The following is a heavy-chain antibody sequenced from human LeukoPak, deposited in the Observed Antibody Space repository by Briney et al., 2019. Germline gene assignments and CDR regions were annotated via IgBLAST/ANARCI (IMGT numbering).Heavy chain of an antibody. CDR1: GYTFTSYG. D-gene: IGHD2-15*01. CDR3: ARDVVPRFDP. J-gene: IGHJ5*02. V-gene: IGHV1-69*04. Sequence: GASVKVSCKASGYTFTSYGISWVRQAPGQGLEWMGRIIPILGIANYAQKFQGRVTITADESTSTAYMELSSLRSEDTAVYYCARDVVPRFDPWGQGTLVTVSS. CDR2: IIPILGIA.